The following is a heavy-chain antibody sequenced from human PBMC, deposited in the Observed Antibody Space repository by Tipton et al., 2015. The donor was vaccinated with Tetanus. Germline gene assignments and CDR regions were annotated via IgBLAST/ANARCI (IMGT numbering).Heavy chain of an antibody. J-gene: IGHJ6*02. CDR1: GFTFRSYG. D-gene: IGHD2/OR15-2a*01. V-gene: IGHV3-33*01. CDR3: ARDDDPIGNGLDV. CDR2: IWNDGTTK. Sequence: SLRLSCAASGFTFRSYGMHWVRQAPGTGLEWVAVIWNDGTTKYHGDSVKGRFSISRDNSKNTLYLQMNSLRVEDTALYYCARDDDPIGNGLDVWSQGTTVTVSS.